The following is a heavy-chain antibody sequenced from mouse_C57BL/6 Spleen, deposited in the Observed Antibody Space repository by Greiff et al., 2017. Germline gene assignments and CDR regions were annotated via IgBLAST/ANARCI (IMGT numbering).Heavy chain of an antibody. V-gene: IGHV1-42*01. D-gene: IGHD2-4*01. Sequence: VQLQQSGPELVKPGASVKISCKASGYSFTGYYMNWVKQSPEKSLEWIGEINPSTGGTTYNQKFKAKATLTVDKSSSTAYMQLKSLTSEDSAVDYCARGSYYDYVFAYWGQGTLVTVSA. CDR2: INPSTGGT. CDR3: ARGSYYDYVFAY. J-gene: IGHJ3*01. CDR1: GYSFTGYY.